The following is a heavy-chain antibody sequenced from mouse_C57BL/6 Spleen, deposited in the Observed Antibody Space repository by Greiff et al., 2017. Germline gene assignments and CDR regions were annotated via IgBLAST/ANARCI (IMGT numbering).Heavy chain of an antibody. D-gene: IGHD2-5*01. Sequence: VHLVESDAELVKPGASVKISCKVSGYTFTDHTIHWMKQRPEQGLEWIGYIYPRDGSTKYNEKFKGKATLTADKSSSTAYMQLNSLTSEDSAVYFCARSEYSNLRPYWYFDVWGTGTTVTVSS. CDR3: ARSEYSNLRPYWYFDV. V-gene: IGHV1-78*01. CDR2: IYPRDGST. J-gene: IGHJ1*03. CDR1: GYTFTDHT.